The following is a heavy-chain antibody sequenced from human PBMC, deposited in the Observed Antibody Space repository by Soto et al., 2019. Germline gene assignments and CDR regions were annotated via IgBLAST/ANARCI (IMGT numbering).Heavy chain of an antibody. V-gene: IGHV4-59*01. J-gene: IGHJ6*02. Sequence: SETLSLTCTVSGGSINSYHWSWIRQPPGKGLEWIGYIYYSGSTNYNPSLKSRVTISVDTSKNQFSLKLSSVTAADTAVYYCARERPGLLDSSSSSGSYYYYGMDVWGQGTTVTVSS. CDR1: GGSINSYH. D-gene: IGHD6-6*01. CDR2: IYYSGST. CDR3: ARERPGLLDSSSSSGSYYYYGMDV.